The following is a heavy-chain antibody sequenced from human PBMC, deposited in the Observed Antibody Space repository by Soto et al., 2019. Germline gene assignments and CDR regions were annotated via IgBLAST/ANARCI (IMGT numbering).Heavy chain of an antibody. CDR1: GGSISGYY. Sequence: SETLSLTCAVYGGSISGYYWSWIRQPPGKGLEWIGEINHSGSTNYNPSLKSRVTISVDTSKNQFSLKLSSVTAADTAVYYCARERGYCSSTSPSAPPGEICYYYHYMDVWRKGTTVTVSS. CDR2: INHSGST. CDR3: ARERGYCSSTSPSAPPGEICYYYHYMDV. J-gene: IGHJ6*03. V-gene: IGHV4-34*01. D-gene: IGHD2-2*01.